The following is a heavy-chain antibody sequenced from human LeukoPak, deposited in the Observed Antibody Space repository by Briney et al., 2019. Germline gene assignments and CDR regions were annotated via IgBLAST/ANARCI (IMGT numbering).Heavy chain of an antibody. V-gene: IGHV3-64*01. CDR2: IVSNGDST. D-gene: IGHD3-22*01. J-gene: IGHJ4*02. Sequence: GGSLRLSCAASGFTFSNYAMRWVRQAPGKGLEYVSTIVSNGDSTYYANSVKGRFTISRDNSRTTLYLQMGSLRVEDMAVYYCARGVNYYDSSGYLFDYWGQGILVTVSS. CDR3: ARGVNYYDSSGYLFDY. CDR1: GFTFSNYA.